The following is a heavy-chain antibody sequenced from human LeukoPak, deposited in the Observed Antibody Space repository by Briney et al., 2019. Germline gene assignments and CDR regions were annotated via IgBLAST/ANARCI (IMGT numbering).Heavy chain of an antibody. V-gene: IGHV3-74*01. D-gene: IGHD3-9*01. CDR2: INNDGSST. CDR3: ARGLGYFDWLFPHMFFDY. CDR1: GFTFSSYW. J-gene: IGHJ4*02. Sequence: GGSLRLSCAASGFTFSSYWMHWVRQAQGKGLVWVSRINNDGSSTTYAGSVKGRFTISRDNAKNTLYLQMNSLRGEDTAVYYCARGLGYFDWLFPHMFFDYWGQGTLVTVSS.